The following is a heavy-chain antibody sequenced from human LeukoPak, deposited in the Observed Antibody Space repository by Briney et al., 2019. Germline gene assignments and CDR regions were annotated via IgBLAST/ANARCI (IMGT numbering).Heavy chain of an antibody. CDR3: AKHIYGVVSIQQ. D-gene: IGHD3-3*01. CDR2: IRSKTDGGTT. Sequence: PGGSLRLSCAASGFTFSSHWMHWVRQPPGKGLEWVGRIRSKTDGGTTDYAVSVQGRFTISRDDSKNTLYLQMSSLKTEDTAVYYCAKHIYGVVSIQQWGQGTLVTVSS. CDR1: GFTFSSHW. J-gene: IGHJ1*01. V-gene: IGHV3-15*01.